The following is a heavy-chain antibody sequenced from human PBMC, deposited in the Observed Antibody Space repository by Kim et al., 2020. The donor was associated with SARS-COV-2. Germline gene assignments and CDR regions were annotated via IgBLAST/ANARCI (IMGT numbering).Heavy chain of an antibody. Sequence: ASVKVSCKASGYTFTTYAIHWVRQAPGQRLEWMGWINPGNGNTKYSQKFQGRVTITRDTSASTAYMELSSLRSEDTAVYYCAAQGPNGGCFDCWGQGTLVTVSS. CDR2: INPGNGNT. D-gene: IGHD7-27*01. CDR1: GYTFTTYA. V-gene: IGHV1-3*01. J-gene: IGHJ4*02. CDR3: AAQGPNGGCFDC.